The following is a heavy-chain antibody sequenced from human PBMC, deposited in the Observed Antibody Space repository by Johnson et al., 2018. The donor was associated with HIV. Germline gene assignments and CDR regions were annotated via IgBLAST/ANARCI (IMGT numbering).Heavy chain of an antibody. CDR1: GFTVSNNY. V-gene: IGHV3-66*01. J-gene: IGHJ3*02. Sequence: VQLVESGGGVVRPGRSLRLSCAASGFTVSNNYMSWVHQAPRKGLEWVSVIYSGGNTYYADSVKGRFTISRDNSKNTLYLQMNSLRAEDTAVYYCAIVGDRVIWFGGLDAFDIWGQGTMVTVSS. D-gene: IGHD3-10*01. CDR3: AIVGDRVIWFGGLDAFDI. CDR2: IYSGGNT.